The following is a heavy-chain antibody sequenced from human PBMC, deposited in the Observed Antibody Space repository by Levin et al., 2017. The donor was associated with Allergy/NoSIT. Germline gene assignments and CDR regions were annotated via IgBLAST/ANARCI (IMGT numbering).Heavy chain of an antibody. V-gene: IGHV3-7*03. D-gene: IGHD5-12*01. CDR3: ARQLRGNSADDAFDI. Sequence: TGESLKISCAAAGFSFRDYWMTWVRQTPGRGLEWVANVNEDGSQKYYLDSVKGRFTISRDNAKDSVDLQMDYLRDDDTAVYYCARQLRGNSADDAFDIWGHGTMVTFSS. J-gene: IGHJ3*02. CDR1: GFSFRDYW. CDR2: VNEDGSQK.